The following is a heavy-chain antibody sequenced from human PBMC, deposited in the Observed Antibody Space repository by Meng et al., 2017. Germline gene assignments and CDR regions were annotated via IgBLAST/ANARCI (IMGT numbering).Heavy chain of an antibody. D-gene: IGHD6-19*01. Sequence: GESLKISCAASGFTFSSYAMHWVRQAPGKGLEWVAVISYDGSNKYYADSVKGRFTISRDNSKNTLYLQMNSLRAEDTAVYYCAREDRGWKDFDYWGQGTRVTVSS. V-gene: IGHV3-30*01. J-gene: IGHJ4*02. CDR3: AREDRGWKDFDY. CDR2: ISYDGSNK. CDR1: GFTFSSYA.